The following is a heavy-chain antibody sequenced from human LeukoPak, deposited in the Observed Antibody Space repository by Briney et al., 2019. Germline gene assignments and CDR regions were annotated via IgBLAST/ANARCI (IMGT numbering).Heavy chain of an antibody. Sequence: ASVNVSCKASGYTFTGYYMHWVRQAPGQGLEWMGWINPNSGGTNYAQKLQGRVTMTRDTSISTAYMQLSRLRSDDTAVYYCARGHCSTTSCPYYWYMDVWGRGKTVTASS. V-gene: IGHV1-2*02. D-gene: IGHD2-2*01. J-gene: IGHJ6*03. CDR3: ARGHCSTTSCPYYWYMDV. CDR2: INPNSGGT. CDR1: GYTFTGYY.